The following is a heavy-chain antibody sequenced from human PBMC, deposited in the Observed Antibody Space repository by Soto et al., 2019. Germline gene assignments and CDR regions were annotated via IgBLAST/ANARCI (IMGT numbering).Heavy chain of an antibody. CDR1: GYTFTSYL. V-gene: IGHV5-10-1*01. J-gene: IGHJ3*02. CDR3: ARHPRLHYDILTDYYTGDAFDI. D-gene: IGHD3-9*01. Sequence: ESLKIYCKGPGYTFTSYLMSWVRQMAGKGLEWMGRIDPSDSYTNYSPSFQGHLTISADKSISTAYLQWSSLKASDTAMYYCARHPRLHYDILTDYYTGDAFDIWGQGTMVTISS. CDR2: IDPSDSYT.